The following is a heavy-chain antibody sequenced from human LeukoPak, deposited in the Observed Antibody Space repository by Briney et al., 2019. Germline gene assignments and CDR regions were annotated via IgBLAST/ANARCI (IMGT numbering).Heavy chain of an antibody. CDR2: INHSGST. CDR1: GGSFSGYY. CDR3: ASLMVRGVYFDY. D-gene: IGHD3-10*01. J-gene: IGHJ4*02. Sequence: PSETLSLTCAVSGGSFSGYYWTWIRQPPGKGLEWIGEINHSGSTNYNPSLKSRVTISVDTSKNQFSLKLSSVTAADTAVYYCASLMVRGVYFDYWGQGTLVTVSS. V-gene: IGHV4-34*01.